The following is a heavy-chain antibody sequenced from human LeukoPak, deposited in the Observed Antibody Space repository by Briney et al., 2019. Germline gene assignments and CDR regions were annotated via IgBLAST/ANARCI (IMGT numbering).Heavy chain of an antibody. D-gene: IGHD2-8*02. V-gene: IGHV3-23*01. Sequence: GGSLRLSCAASVFTFSSYAMSWVRQAPGKGLEWVSAISGSGGSTYYADSVKGRFTIYRDSSKNTLYLQLNSLRAEHTAVYYFAKDLVRPPSYFAYWGQGTLVTVSS. CDR2: ISGSGGST. CDR3: AKDLVRPPSYFAY. J-gene: IGHJ4*02. CDR1: VFTFSSYA.